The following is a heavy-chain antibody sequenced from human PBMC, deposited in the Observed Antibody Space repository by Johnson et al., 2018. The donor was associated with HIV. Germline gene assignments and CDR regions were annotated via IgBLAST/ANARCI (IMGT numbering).Heavy chain of an antibody. V-gene: IGHV3-7*01. CDR2: IQQDGSEK. CDR1: GFTFSSYW. CDR3: ARDPFWLKAFDI. D-gene: IGHD3-22*01. Sequence: VQLVASGGGLVQPGGSLRLSCAASGFTFSSYWMSWVRQAPGKGLEWVANIQQDGSEKYDVDSVKGRFTISRDNAKNSLYLQMNSLSAEDTAVYYCARDPFWLKAFDIWGQGTMVTVSS. J-gene: IGHJ3*02.